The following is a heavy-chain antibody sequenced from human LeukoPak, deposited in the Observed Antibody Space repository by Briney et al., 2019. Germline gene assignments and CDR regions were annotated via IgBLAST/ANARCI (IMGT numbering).Heavy chain of an antibody. CDR2: INHSEST. D-gene: IGHD3-22*01. J-gene: IGHJ4*02. CDR3: ARHWTYYYDTSGYYTIDY. CDR1: GGSFSGYY. V-gene: IGHV4-34*01. Sequence: SETLSLTCAVYGGSFSGYYWSWIRQPPGKGLDWIGEINHSESTNYNPSPKSRATISVDTSKNQFSLKLSSVTAADTAVYYCARHWTYYYDTSGYYTIDYWGQGILVTVSS.